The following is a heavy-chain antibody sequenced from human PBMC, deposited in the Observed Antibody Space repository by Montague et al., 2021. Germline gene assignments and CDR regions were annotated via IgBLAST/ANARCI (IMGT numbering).Heavy chain of an antibody. CDR3: ARDYYNSPVTMDV. CDR1: GVSISSSNYQ. J-gene: IGHJ6*02. V-gene: IGHV4-39*07. Sequence: SESLSLTCTVSGVSISSSNYQWGWIRQPPGKGPEWIGSIYYSGTTYYNPSLRSRVTISVDTSNNQFSLSLRSVTAADTAIYYCARDYYNSPVTMDVWGQGTTVTVS. D-gene: IGHD5-24*01. CDR2: IYYSGTT.